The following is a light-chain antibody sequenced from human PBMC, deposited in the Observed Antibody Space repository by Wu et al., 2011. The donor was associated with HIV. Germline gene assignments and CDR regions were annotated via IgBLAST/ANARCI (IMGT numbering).Light chain of an antibody. CDR1: SSY. CDR3: QQYGSSPRT. V-gene: IGKV3-20*01. J-gene: IGKJ1*01. Sequence: SSYLAWYQQKPRPRLPGSSSMVHPAGPLAIPDRFSGSGSGTDFTLTISRLEPEDFAVYYCQQYGSSPRTFGQGTKVEIK. CDR2: VHP.